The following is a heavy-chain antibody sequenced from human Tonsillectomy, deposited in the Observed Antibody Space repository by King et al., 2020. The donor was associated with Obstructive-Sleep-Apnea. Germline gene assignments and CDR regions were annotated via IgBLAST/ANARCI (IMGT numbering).Heavy chain of an antibody. Sequence: YWSWISQHTGKELEWNREINNSGSTNYKPSLMSRVTISVDTSKNQFSLKLSSVTASDTAVYYCSRAYPLEYNFCSDAFYILGQEKMVTVS. V-gene: IGHV4-34*01. J-gene: IGHJ3*02. CDR1: Y. CDR3: SRAYPLEYNFCSDAFYI. D-gene: IGHD1-1*01. CDR2: INNSGST.